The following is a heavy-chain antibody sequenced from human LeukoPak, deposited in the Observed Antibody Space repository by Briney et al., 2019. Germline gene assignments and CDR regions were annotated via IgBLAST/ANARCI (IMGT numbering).Heavy chain of an antibody. Sequence: SETLSLTCTVSGGSISSSSYYWSWIRQPAGKGLEWIGRIYTSGSTNYNPSLKSRVTMSVDTSKNQFSLKLSSVTAADTAVYYCARATDYYYYYMDVWGKGTTVTISS. CDR2: IYTSGST. J-gene: IGHJ6*03. D-gene: IGHD4-17*01. CDR3: ARATDYYYYYMDV. CDR1: GGSISSSSYY. V-gene: IGHV4-61*02.